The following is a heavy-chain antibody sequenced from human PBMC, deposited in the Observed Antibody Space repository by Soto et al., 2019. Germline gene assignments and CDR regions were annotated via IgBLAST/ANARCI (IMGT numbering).Heavy chain of an antibody. CDR2: ISYDGSNK. D-gene: IGHD7-27*01. CDR1: GFTFSSYA. Sequence: PGGSLRLSCAASGFTFSSYAMHWVRQAPGKGLEWVAVISYDGSNKYYADSVKGRFTISRDNSKNTLYLQMNSLRAEDTAVYYCARDLTRAFWGQGTLVTVSS. CDR3: ARDLTRAF. J-gene: IGHJ4*02. V-gene: IGHV3-30-3*01.